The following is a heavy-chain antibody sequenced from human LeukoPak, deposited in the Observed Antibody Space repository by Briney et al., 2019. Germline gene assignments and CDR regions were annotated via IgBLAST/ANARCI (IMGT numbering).Heavy chain of an antibody. V-gene: IGHV1-3*01. CDR3: ARDRLAVAGTELDY. CDR1: GYTFTSYA. Sequence: GASVKVSCKASGYTFTSYAMHWVRQAPGHRLEWMGWINACNGNTKYSQKFQGRVTITRDTSASTAYMEPSSLRSEDTAVYYCARDRLAVAGTELDYWGQGTLVTVSS. CDR2: INACNGNT. D-gene: IGHD6-19*01. J-gene: IGHJ4*02.